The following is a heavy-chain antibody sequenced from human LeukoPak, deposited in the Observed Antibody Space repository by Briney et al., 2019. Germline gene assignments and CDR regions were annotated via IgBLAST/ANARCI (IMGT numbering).Heavy chain of an antibody. CDR1: GYSFTGYH. Sequence: GASVKVSCKAFGYSFTGYHLHWVRQAPGVGLQWMGWISPNNGDTKYAEDFQDRVTMTRDTSINTAYMELTGLTPDDTAVYYCVRSPIGASAYWGRGTLVTVSS. V-gene: IGHV1-2*02. CDR2: ISPNNGDT. CDR3: VRSPIGASAY. J-gene: IGHJ4*02. D-gene: IGHD3-10*01.